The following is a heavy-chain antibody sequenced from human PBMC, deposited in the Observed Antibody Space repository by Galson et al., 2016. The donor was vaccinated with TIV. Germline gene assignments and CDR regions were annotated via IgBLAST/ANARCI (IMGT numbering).Heavy chain of an antibody. CDR3: AREMYFYDSSRKGDAFDV. Sequence: SVKVSCKASEDTFSNHAISWARQAPGQGLEWMGRIVPIFRTPTYAQKFQGRVTLTADGSTSTAYMELSNLRSEDTAVYYCAREMYFYDSSRKGDAFDVWGQGSMVTVSS. D-gene: IGHD3-22*01. J-gene: IGHJ3*01. CDR2: IVPIFRTP. CDR1: EDTFSNHA. V-gene: IGHV1-69*13.